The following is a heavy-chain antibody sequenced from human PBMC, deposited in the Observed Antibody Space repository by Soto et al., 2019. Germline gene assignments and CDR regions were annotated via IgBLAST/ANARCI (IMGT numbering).Heavy chain of an antibody. CDR3: VKARSGWYLYYFDY. D-gene: IGHD6-19*01. CDR2: ISGSGGNT. J-gene: IGHJ4*02. Sequence: DVKLLESGGGLVQPGGSLRLSCAASGFIFNNYAMNWVRQAPGKGLEWVSGISGSGGNTYYADSVKGRFAISRDKSNNTLYLQLISLKAEDTAVYYCVKARSGWYLYYFDYWGQGTRVTVSS. CDR1: GFIFNNYA. V-gene: IGHV3-23*01.